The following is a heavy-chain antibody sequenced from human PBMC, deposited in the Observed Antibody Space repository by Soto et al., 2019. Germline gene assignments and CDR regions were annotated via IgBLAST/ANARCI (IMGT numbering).Heavy chain of an antibody. V-gene: IGHV4-4*02. CDR3: AREGYNRFHY. J-gene: IGHJ4*02. CDR2: IYHTGNT. D-gene: IGHD2-15*01. CDR1: GGSITSSNW. Sequence: QVQLQESGPGLVKPSGTLSLTCVVSGGSITSSNWWSWVRQPPGMGLEWVGEIYHTGNTKYNPSLKSRVTISMDKSNNQFSLKMTSVTVADTAVYYCAREGYNRFHYWGPGILVTVSS.